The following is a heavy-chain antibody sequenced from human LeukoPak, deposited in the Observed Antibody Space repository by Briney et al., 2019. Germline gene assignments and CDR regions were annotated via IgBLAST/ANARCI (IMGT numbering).Heavy chain of an antibody. J-gene: IGHJ4*02. CDR2: IYHSGSP. CDR3: ARDQYDTWGRRGNFDS. Sequence: SGTLSLTCAVSGGSISNNWWGWVRQPPGKGLEWIGEIYHSGSPNYNPSLKSRVTISVDKSRNHFSLNLSSVTAADTAVFYCARDQYDTWGRRGNFDSWGQGTLVIVSS. CDR1: GGSISNNW. D-gene: IGHD3-9*01. V-gene: IGHV4-4*02.